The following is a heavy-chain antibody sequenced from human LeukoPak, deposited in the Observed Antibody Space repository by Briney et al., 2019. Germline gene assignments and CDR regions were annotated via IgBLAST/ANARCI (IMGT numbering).Heavy chain of an antibody. D-gene: IGHD3-22*01. J-gene: IGHJ4*02. Sequence: GGSLRLSCAASGFTFSSYWMHWVRQAPGKGLVWVSRINSDGCSTSYADSVKGRFTISRDNAKNTLYLQMNSLRVEDTAVYYCARGSTSDSSGYLGDYWGQGALVTVSS. CDR2: INSDGCST. V-gene: IGHV3-74*01. CDR3: ARGSTSDSSGYLGDY. CDR1: GFTFSSYW.